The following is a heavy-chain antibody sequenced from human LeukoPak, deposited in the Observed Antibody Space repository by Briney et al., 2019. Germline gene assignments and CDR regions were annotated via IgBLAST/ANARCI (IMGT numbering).Heavy chain of an antibody. V-gene: IGHV2-26*01. CDR2: IFSNDEK. D-gene: IGHD3-3*01. Sequence: SGPTLVNPTATLTLTCTVSGFSLSNARMGVSWIRQPPGKALEWIAHIFSNDEKSYSTSLKSRLTISKDTSKSPVVLTMTNMDPVGTATYYCARISSYDFWSGYPGAFDYWGQGTLVTVSS. J-gene: IGHJ4*02. CDR1: GFSLSNARMG. CDR3: ARISSYDFWSGYPGAFDY.